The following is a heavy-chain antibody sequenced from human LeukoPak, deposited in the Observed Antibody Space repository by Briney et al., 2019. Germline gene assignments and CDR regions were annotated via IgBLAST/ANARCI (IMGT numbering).Heavy chain of an antibody. V-gene: IGHV1-18*01. Sequence: ASVKVSCKASGYTFTSYGISWVRQAPGQGLEWMGWISAYNGNTNYAQKLQGRVTMTTDTSTSTAYMELRSLRSDDTAVYYCARAPGDYGDYLFDYWGQGTLVTVSS. CDR3: ARAPGDYGDYLFDY. CDR1: GYTFTSYG. J-gene: IGHJ4*02. D-gene: IGHD4-17*01. CDR2: ISAYNGNT.